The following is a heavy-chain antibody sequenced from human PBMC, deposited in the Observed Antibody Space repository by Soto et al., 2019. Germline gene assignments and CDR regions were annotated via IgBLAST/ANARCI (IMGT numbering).Heavy chain of an antibody. D-gene: IGHD2-2*01. CDR2: ISYDGSNK. CDR3: AKDTRDIVVVPAAMMYYYGMDV. Sequence: QVQLEESGGGVVQPGRSLRLSCAASGFTFSSYGMHWVRQAPGKGLEWVAVISYDGSNKYYADSVKGRFTISRDNSKNTLYLQMNSLRAEDTAVYYCAKDTRDIVVVPAAMMYYYGMDVWGQGTTVTVSS. J-gene: IGHJ6*02. V-gene: IGHV3-30*18. CDR1: GFTFSSYG.